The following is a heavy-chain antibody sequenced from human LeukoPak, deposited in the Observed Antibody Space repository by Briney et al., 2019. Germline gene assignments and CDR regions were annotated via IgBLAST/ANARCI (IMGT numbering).Heavy chain of an antibody. CDR3: GRLVLMVYAIPRNYMDV. CDR2: IIPIFGTA. D-gene: IGHD2-8*01. CDR1: GVTFTIYA. V-gene: IGHV1-69*05. J-gene: IGHJ6*03. Sequence: ASVSVSSTASGVTFTIYAIGWVRQAPGQGLGWMGGIIPIFGTANYAQKLQGRVTMTTDTSTSTAYMELRSLRSDDTAVYYCGRLVLMVYAIPRNYMDVWGKGTTVTVSS.